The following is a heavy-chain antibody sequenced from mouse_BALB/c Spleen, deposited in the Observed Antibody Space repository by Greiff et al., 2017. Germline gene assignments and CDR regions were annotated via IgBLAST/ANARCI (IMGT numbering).Heavy chain of an antibody. CDR1: GFTFSSYA. J-gene: IGHJ4*01. V-gene: IGHV5-9-4*01. D-gene: IGHD1-1*01. CDR3: ARAYYGSSPYAMDY. CDR2: ISSGGSYT. Sequence: DVMLVESGGGLVKPGGSLKLSCAASGFTFSSYAMSWVRQSPEKRLEWVAEISSGGSYTYYPDTVTGRFTISRDNAKNTLYLEMSSLRSEDTAMYYCARAYYGSSPYAMDYWGQGTSVTVSS.